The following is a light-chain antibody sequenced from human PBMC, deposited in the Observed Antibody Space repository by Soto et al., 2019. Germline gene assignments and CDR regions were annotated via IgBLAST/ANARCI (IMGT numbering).Light chain of an antibody. V-gene: IGKV3-20*01. CDR1: QSVSSSY. CDR2: GAS. J-gene: IGKJ3*01. CDR3: QQYGGSPLFT. Sequence: EIVLTQSPGTLSLSPGERVTLSCRASQSVSSSYLAWYQQKPGQAPRLLIYGASSRATGIPDRFSGSGSGTDFTLTISRLEPEDFAVYYCQQYGGSPLFTFGPGTKVDIK.